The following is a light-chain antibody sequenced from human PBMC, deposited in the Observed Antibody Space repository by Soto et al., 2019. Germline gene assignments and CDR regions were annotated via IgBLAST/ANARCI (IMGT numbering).Light chain of an antibody. V-gene: IGLV1-44*01. J-gene: IGLJ2*01. CDR1: SSNIGSNT. CDR2: SNS. CDR3: EAWDDSLNGPV. Sequence: QSVLTQPPSASGTPGQRATISCSGSSSNIGSNTVNWYQQLPGKAPKLLIYSNSQRPSGVPDRFSGSKSGTSASLAISGLQSDDEADYYCEAWDDSLNGPVFGGGTKLTVL.